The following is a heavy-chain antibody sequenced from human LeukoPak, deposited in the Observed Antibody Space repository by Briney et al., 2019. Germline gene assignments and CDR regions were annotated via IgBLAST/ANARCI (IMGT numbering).Heavy chain of an antibody. D-gene: IGHD3-10*01. CDR3: AKLDGSGSRDYFDY. CDR2: VSGSSNNT. J-gene: IGHJ4*02. CDR1: GFTFSIYG. Sequence: PGRSLRLSCAASGFTFSIYGMSWVRQAPGKGLEWVSGVSGSSNNTYYADSVKGRFIISRDNSKNTLFLQMNSLRADDTAVYYCAKLDGSGSRDYFDYWGQGTLVTVSS. V-gene: IGHV3-23*01.